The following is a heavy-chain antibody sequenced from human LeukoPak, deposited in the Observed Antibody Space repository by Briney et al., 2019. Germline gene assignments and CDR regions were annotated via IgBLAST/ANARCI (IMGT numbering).Heavy chain of an antibody. V-gene: IGHV4-34*01. Sequence: SETLSLTCAVYGGSFSGYYWSWIRQPPGKGLEWIGEINHSGSTNYNPSLKSRVTISVDTSKNQFSLKLSSVTAADTAVYYCARQKYYDFWSGYYTGPGRYGMDVWGQGTTVTVSS. D-gene: IGHD3-3*01. CDR1: GGSFSGYY. CDR2: INHSGST. J-gene: IGHJ6*02. CDR3: ARQKYYDFWSGYYTGPGRYGMDV.